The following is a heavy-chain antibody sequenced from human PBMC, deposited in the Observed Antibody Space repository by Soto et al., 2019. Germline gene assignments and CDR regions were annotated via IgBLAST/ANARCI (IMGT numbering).Heavy chain of an antibody. D-gene: IGHD3-16*01. V-gene: IGHV4-59*01. CDR2: IYYSGST. Sequence: PSETLSLTCTVSGFSISSYYWSWIRQPPGKGLEWIGCIYYSGSTNYNPSLKSRVTISVDTSKNQFSLKLSSVTAADTAVYYCARGSGLGGYYYYYYMDVWGKGTTVTVSS. CDR1: GFSISSYY. CDR3: ARGSGLGGYYYYYYMDV. J-gene: IGHJ6*03.